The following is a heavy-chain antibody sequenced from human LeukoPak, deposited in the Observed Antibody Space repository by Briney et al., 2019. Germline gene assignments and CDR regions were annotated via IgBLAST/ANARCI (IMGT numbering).Heavy chain of an antibody. D-gene: IGHD2-2*01. CDR3: ARRVSTMTQFDY. CDR1: GGSISRYY. J-gene: IGHJ4*02. CDR2: ISYSGSTT. Sequence: SETLSLTCTVSGGSISRYYWSWIRQPPGKGLEWIGYISYSGSTTNYNPFLKSRVTISVDTSKNQFSLKLSSVPAADTAVYYCARRVSTMTQFDYWGQGTLVTVSS. V-gene: IGHV4-59*01.